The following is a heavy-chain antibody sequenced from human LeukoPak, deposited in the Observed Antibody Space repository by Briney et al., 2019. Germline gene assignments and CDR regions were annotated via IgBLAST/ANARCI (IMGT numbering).Heavy chain of an antibody. CDR2: INPNSGGT. CDR3: ARDVPAQQLVRGLNDDY. V-gene: IGHV1-2*02. Sequence: GASVKVSCKASGYTFTSYYMHWVRQAPGQGLEWMGWINPNSGGTNYAQKFQGRVTMTRDTSISTAYMELSRLRSDDTAVYYCARDVPAQQLVRGLNDDYWGQGTLVTVSS. CDR1: GYTFTSYY. D-gene: IGHD6-6*01. J-gene: IGHJ4*02.